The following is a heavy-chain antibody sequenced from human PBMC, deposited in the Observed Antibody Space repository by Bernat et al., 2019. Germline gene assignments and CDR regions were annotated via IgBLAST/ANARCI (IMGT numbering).Heavy chain of an antibody. CDR2: IYSGGST. D-gene: IGHD6-6*01. V-gene: IGHV3-53*05. CDR1: GFTVSSNY. Sequence: EVQLVETGGGLIQPGGSLRLSGAASGFTVSSNYMSWVRQAPGKGLEWVSVIYSGGSTYYADSVKGRFTISSDNSKNTLYLQMNSLRAEDTAVYYCARGGSSSANNWFDPWGQGTLVTVSS. J-gene: IGHJ5*02. CDR3: ARGGSSSANNWFDP.